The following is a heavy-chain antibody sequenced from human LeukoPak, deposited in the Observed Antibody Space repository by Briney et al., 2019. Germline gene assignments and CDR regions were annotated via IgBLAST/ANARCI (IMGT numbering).Heavy chain of an antibody. CDR1: GFTFSSNA. J-gene: IGHJ4*02. CDR2: ISSSSSYI. Sequence: NPGGSLRLSCAASGFTFSSNAMSWVRQAPGKGLEWVSSISSSSSYIYYADSVKGRFTISRDNAKNSLYLQMNSLRAEDTAVYYCAREAVAGIDYWGQGTLVTVSS. D-gene: IGHD6-19*01. V-gene: IGHV3-21*01. CDR3: AREAVAGIDY.